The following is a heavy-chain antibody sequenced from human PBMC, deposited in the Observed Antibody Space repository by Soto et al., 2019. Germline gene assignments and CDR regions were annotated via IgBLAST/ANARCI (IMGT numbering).Heavy chain of an antibody. Sequence: ASVKVSCKASGYTFIRYGITWVRQAPGQGLEWMGWISAYNGNTNYAQKLQGRVTMTTDTSTSTAYMELRSLRSDDTAVYYCASTPMTTVNWFDPWGQGTLVTVSS. V-gene: IGHV1-18*01. D-gene: IGHD4-17*01. J-gene: IGHJ5*02. CDR1: GYTFIRYG. CDR3: ASTPMTTVNWFDP. CDR2: ISAYNGNT.